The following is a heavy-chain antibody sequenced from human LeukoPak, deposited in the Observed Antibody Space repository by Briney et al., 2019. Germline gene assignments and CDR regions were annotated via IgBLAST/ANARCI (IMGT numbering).Heavy chain of an antibody. CDR2: INPNSGGT. CDR1: GYTFTGYY. V-gene: IGHV1-2*02. Sequence: ASVKVSCKASGYTFTGYYMHWVRQAPGQGLEWMGWINPNSGGTNYAQKFQGRVTMTRDTSISTAYLQWSSLKASDTAMYYCARRGKYNNWFDPWGQGTLVTVSS. J-gene: IGHJ5*02. D-gene: IGHD3-16*01. CDR3: ARRGKYNNWFDP.